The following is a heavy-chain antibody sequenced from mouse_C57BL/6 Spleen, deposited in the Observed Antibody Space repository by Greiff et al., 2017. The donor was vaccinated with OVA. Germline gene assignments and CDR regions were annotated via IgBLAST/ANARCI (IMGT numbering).Heavy chain of an antibody. Sequence: QVQLKESGPELVKPGASVKLSCKASGYTFTSYDINWVKQRPGQGLEWIGWIYPRDGSTKYNEKFKGKATLTVDTSSSTAYMELHSLTSEDAAVYFCARSSYDYAYYFDYWGQGTTLTVSS. CDR3: ARSSYDYAYYFDY. CDR1: GYTFTSYD. V-gene: IGHV1-85*01. J-gene: IGHJ2*01. D-gene: IGHD2-4*01. CDR2: IYPRDGST.